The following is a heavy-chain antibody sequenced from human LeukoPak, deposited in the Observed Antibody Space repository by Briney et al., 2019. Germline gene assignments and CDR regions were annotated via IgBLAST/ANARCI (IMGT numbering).Heavy chain of an antibody. D-gene: IGHD2-2*01. CDR1: GFTFSSYG. CDR3: ARGSAFIVVVPAAKIEYAFDI. J-gene: IGHJ3*02. CDR2: ISYDGSNK. Sequence: GGSLRLSCAASGFTFSSYGMHWVRQAPGKGLEWVAVISYDGSNKYYADSVKGRFTISRDNSKNTLYLQMNSLRAEDTAVYYCARGSAFIVVVPAAKIEYAFDIWGQGTMVTVSS. V-gene: IGHV3-30*03.